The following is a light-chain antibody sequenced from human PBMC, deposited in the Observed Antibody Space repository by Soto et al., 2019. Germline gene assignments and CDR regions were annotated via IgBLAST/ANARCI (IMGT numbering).Light chain of an antibody. CDR2: GAS. V-gene: IGKV3-15*01. J-gene: IGKJ1*01. CDR1: QSLSNN. Sequence: VVMTQFPASLSVSPGERATLSCRASQSLSNNLAWYQQRPGQAPRLLIFGASTRATGIPARFSGSGSGTEFTLTISSLQSEDFAIYYCQQYNNWPRGTFGQGTKVEI. CDR3: QQYNNWPRGT.